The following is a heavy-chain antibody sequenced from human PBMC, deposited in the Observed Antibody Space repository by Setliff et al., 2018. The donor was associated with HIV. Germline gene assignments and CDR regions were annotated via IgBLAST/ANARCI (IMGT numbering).Heavy chain of an antibody. CDR3: ARSSRGSLRDLDY. D-gene: IGHD2-21*02. CDR2: GYYSGIT. J-gene: IGHJ4*02. CDR1: GGSISNYY. Sequence: SETLSLTCTVSGGSISNYYWSWIRQPPGKGLEWIGCGYYSGITHYDPSLKSRVSISVDASKNQFSLRLNSVIVADTAVYFCARSSRGSLRDLDYWGPGTLVTVSS. V-gene: IGHV4-59*08.